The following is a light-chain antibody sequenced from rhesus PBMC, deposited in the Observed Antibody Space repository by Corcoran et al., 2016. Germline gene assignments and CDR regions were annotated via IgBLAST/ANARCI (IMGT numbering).Light chain of an antibody. CDR3: YKHSSGWT. CDR2: GAS. Sequence: QVILTQSPATLSLSPGERATLSCRASQSVSSYLAWYQQKPGQAPRLLIYGASSRATGLPDGFSGSGSGTDFTLTISSLEPGDLGVYHCYKHSSGWTLGQGTKVEIK. J-gene: IGKJ1*01. CDR1: QSVSSY. V-gene: IGKV3-10*01.